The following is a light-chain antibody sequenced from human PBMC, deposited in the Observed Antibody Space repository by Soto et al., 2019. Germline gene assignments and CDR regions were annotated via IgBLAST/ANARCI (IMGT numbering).Light chain of an antibody. CDR1: QSISSW. CDR2: AAS. Sequence: GDRVTITCRASQSISSWLAWYQQKPGTAPKLLIYAASTLQSGVPSRFSGSGSGTDFTLTVSSLQPEDFVTYYCQQGYSTPITFGQGTRLEIK. V-gene: IGKV1-39*01. J-gene: IGKJ5*01. CDR3: QQGYSTPIT.